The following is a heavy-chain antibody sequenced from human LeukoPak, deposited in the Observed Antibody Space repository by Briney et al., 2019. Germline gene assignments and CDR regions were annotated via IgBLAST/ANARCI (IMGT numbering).Heavy chain of an antibody. D-gene: IGHD6-13*01. V-gene: IGHV1-18*01. Sequence: ASLKVSCKASGYTFSTYGISWVRQAPGQGLEWIGWISAYNGNTNYLQELQDRITLTRDTSTTTVYMELTSLRSDDTAVYYCARDGVEDVGHSSNWLVRYNYYGMDVWGQGTTVTVSS. CDR1: GYTFSTYG. CDR2: ISAYNGNT. CDR3: ARDGVEDVGHSSNWLVRYNYYGMDV. J-gene: IGHJ6*02.